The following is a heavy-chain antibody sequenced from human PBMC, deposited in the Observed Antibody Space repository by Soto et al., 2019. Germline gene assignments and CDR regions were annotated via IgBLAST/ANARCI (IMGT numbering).Heavy chain of an antibody. CDR1: GFTVSRNY. CDR3: ARAKHGGNPYSFDY. Sequence: EVQLVETGGGLIQPGGSLRLSCAASGFTVSRNYMSWVRQAPGKGLEWVSVIYSAGDTYYADSVKGRFTISRDNSKNTLFLQMNSLRAEDTAVYYCARAKHGGNPYSFDYWGQGTLVTVSS. CDR2: IYSAGDT. D-gene: IGHD2-15*01. V-gene: IGHV3-53*02. J-gene: IGHJ4*02.